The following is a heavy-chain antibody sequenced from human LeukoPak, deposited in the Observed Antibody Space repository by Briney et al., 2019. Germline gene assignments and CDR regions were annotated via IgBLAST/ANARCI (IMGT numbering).Heavy chain of an antibody. D-gene: IGHD6-19*01. J-gene: IGHJ4*02. V-gene: IGHV1-18*01. CDR3: ARGTGSSGWYVDY. CDR1: GYTFTTYG. CDR2: ISTYNYNT. Sequence: ASVKLSCKASGYTFTTYGISWVRQAPGQGLEWMGWISTYNYNTNYAQKFQGRVTMTTDTSTTTVYMELRSLRSDDTAVYYCARGTGSSGWYVDYWGQGTLVTVSS.